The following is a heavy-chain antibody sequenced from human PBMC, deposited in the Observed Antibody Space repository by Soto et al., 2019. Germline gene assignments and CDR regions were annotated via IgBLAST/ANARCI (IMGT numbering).Heavy chain of an antibody. Sequence: GGSLRLSCAASGFTFSSYAMSWVRQAPGKGLEWVSAISGSGGSTYYADSVKGRFTISRDNSKNTLYLQMNSLRAEDTAVYYYAKEVSYDFWSGYYTPSGFDYWGQGTLVTVSS. CDR1: GFTFSSYA. V-gene: IGHV3-23*01. CDR2: ISGSGGST. CDR3: AKEVSYDFWSGYYTPSGFDY. D-gene: IGHD3-3*01. J-gene: IGHJ4*02.